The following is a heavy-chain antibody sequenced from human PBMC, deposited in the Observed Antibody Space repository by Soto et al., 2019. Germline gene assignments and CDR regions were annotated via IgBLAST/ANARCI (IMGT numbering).Heavy chain of an antibody. CDR3: ARQGYSYGLAY. CDR1: GYSFSSYW. CDR2: IYPGESET. D-gene: IGHD5-18*01. V-gene: IGHV5-51*01. J-gene: IGHJ4*02. Sequence: GESLKISCKASGYSFSSYWIGWVRQMPGKGLEWMGIIYPGESETRYSPSFQGQVTISADKSISTAYLQWNSLKASDTALYYRARQGYSYGLAYWGQGTLVTVSS.